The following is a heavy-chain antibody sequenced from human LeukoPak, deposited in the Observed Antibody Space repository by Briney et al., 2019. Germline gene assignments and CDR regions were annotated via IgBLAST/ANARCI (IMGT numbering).Heavy chain of an antibody. CDR1: GGSISSYY. V-gene: IGHV4-59*01. J-gene: IGHJ6*02. CDR2: ICYSGST. CDR3: ARVRFGYSSSWFSKDYYYGMDV. D-gene: IGHD6-13*01. Sequence: SETLSLTCTVSGGSISSYYWSWIRQPPGKGLEWIGYICYSGSTNYNPSLKSRVTISVDTSKNQFSLKLSSVTAADTAVYYCARVRFGYSSSWFSKDYYYGMDVWGQGTTVTVSS.